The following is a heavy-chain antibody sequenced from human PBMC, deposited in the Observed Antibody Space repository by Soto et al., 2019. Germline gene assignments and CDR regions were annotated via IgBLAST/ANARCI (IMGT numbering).Heavy chain of an antibody. Sequence: PGGSLRLSCAASGFTLSSYSMNWVRQAPGKGLEWVSYISSSSSTIYYADSVKGRFTISRDNAKNSLYLQMNSLRDEDTAVYYCARDKYFWSGYYQLEHYYGMDVWGQGTTVTAP. D-gene: IGHD3-3*01. CDR1: GFTLSSYS. J-gene: IGHJ6*02. CDR3: ARDKYFWSGYYQLEHYYGMDV. V-gene: IGHV3-48*02. CDR2: ISSSSSTI.